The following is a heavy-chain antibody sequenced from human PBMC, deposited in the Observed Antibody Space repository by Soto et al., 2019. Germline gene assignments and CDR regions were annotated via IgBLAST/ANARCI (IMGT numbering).Heavy chain of an antibody. CDR1: GGSISSYY. J-gene: IGHJ3*02. D-gene: IGHD3-10*01. CDR3: ARRYGSAVDI. Sequence: QVQLQESGPGLVKPSETLSLTCTVSGGSISSYYWSWIRQPPGKGLEWIGYIYYSGSTNYNPSPKSRVTISVETSKNKFSLKLSSVTAAETAVYYGARRYGSAVDIWGQGTMVTVSS. V-gene: IGHV4-59*01. CDR2: IYYSGST.